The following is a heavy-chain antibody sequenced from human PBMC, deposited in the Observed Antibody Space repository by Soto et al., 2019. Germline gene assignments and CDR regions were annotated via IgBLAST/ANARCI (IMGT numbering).Heavy chain of an antibody. Sequence: SETLSLTCTVSGGSISSGDYYWSWIRQPPGKGLEWIGYIYYSGSTYYNPSLKSRVTISVDTSKNQFSLKLSSVTAADTAVYYCARDDRFGELTDWGQGTLVTVSS. J-gene: IGHJ4*02. D-gene: IGHD3-10*01. CDR2: IYYSGST. CDR3: ARDDRFGELTD. V-gene: IGHV4-30-4*01. CDR1: GGSISSGDYY.